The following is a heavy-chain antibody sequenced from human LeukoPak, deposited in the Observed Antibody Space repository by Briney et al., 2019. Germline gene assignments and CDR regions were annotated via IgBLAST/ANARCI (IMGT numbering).Heavy chain of an antibody. D-gene: IGHD2-15*01. CDR2: IYSGGST. Sequence: QTGGSLRLSCAASGFTFTSYAMTWVRQAPGKGLECVSVIYSGGSTKYADSVKGRFTISRHNSENTLYLQLSSLRAEDTAVYYCAKVVSGGGNYVMDVWGQGTTVTVSS. CDR1: GFTFTSYA. CDR3: AKVVSGGGNYVMDV. V-gene: IGHV3-23*03. J-gene: IGHJ6*02.